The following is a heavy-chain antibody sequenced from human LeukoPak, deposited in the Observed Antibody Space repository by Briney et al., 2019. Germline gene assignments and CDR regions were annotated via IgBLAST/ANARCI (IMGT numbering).Heavy chain of an antibody. V-gene: IGHV5-51*01. Sequence: GESLKISCTGSQYIFTSYWIGWVRQMPGKGLEWMGIINPDDSDTRYSPSFQGQVTFSADKSISTAYLQWSSLKASDTAMYYCARQENYHDSGSYYNSPYFFDYRGQGTLLTVSS. D-gene: IGHD3-10*01. CDR1: QYIFTSYW. CDR3: ARQENYHDSGSYYNSPYFFDY. J-gene: IGHJ4*02. CDR2: INPDDSDT.